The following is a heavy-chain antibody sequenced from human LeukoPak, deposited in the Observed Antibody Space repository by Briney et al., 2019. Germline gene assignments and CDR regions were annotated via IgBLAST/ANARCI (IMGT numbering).Heavy chain of an antibody. J-gene: IGHJ3*02. CDR3: ASGAWYSSSWYDAFDI. V-gene: IGHV4-31*03. CDR2: IYYSGST. D-gene: IGHD6-13*01. Sequence: SQTLSLTCTVSGGSISSGGYYWSWTRQHPGKGLEWIGYIYYSGSTYYNPSLKSRVTISVDTSKNQFSLKLSSVTAADTAVYYCASGAWYSSSWYDAFDIWGQGTMVTVSS. CDR1: GGSISSGGYY.